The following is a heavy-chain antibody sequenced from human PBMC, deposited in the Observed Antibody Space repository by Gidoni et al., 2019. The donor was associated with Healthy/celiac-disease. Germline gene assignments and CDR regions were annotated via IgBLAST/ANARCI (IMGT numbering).Heavy chain of an antibody. CDR1: GFPFSRSA. CDR3: ARDQGLWRDYGDSGPLDY. Sequence: QVQLVESGGGVVQPGRSLRLSCAASGFPFSRSAMHWVRQAPGKGLEWVAVISYDGSNKYYADSVKGRFTISRDNSKNTLYLQMNSLRAEDTAVYYCARDQGLWRDYGDSGPLDYWGQGTLVTVSS. D-gene: IGHD4-17*01. V-gene: IGHV3-30-3*01. J-gene: IGHJ4*02. CDR2: ISYDGSNK.